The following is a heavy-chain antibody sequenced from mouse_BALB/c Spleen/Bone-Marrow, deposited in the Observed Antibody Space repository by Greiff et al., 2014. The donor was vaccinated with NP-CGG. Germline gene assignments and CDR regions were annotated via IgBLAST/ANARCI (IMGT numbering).Heavy chain of an antibody. CDR1: GYIFSSYW. V-gene: IGHV1-9*01. CDR3: SRRAHYFGSGLDY. Sequence: VKLQESGAELMKPGASVTISCKATGYIFSSYWIEWIKQRPGHGLEWIGEILPGSGNTNYNEKFRDKATFTAETSSNIAYMQLSSLTSEDSAVYYCSRRAHYFGSGLDYWGQGTTLTVPS. D-gene: IGHD1-1*01. CDR2: ILPGSGNT. J-gene: IGHJ2*01.